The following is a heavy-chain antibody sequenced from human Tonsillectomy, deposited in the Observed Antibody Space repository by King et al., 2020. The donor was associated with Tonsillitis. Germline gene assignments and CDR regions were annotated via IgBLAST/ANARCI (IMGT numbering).Heavy chain of an antibody. CDR3: ARGGGDDYGDYRAFDI. D-gene: IGHD4-17*01. V-gene: IGHV3-30-3*01. CDR2: ISYDGSNK. Sequence: VQLVESGGGVVQPGRSLRLSCAASGFTFSSYAMHWVRQAPGKGLEWVAVISYDGSNKYYADSVKGRFTISRDNSKNTLYLQMNSLRAEDTAVYYCARGGGDDYGDYRAFDIWGEGTMVTVSS. CDR1: GFTFSSYA. J-gene: IGHJ3*02.